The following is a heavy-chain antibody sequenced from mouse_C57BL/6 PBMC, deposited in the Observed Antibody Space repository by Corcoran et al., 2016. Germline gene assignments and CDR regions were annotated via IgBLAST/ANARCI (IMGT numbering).Heavy chain of an antibody. CDR2: INPNNGGT. Sequence: EVQLQQSGPELVKPGASVKISCKASGYTFTDYYMNWVKQSHGKSLEWIGDINPNNGGTSYIQKFKGKATLTVDKSSSTAYMELRSLTSEDSAVYYWAREGTTVGHFDYWGQGTTLTVSS. J-gene: IGHJ2*01. V-gene: IGHV1-26*01. D-gene: IGHD1-1*01. CDR3: AREGTTVGHFDY. CDR1: GYTFTDYY.